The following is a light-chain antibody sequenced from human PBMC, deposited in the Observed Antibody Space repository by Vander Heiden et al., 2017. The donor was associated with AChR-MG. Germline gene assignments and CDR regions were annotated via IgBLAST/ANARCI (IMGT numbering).Light chain of an antibody. CDR2: DAS. Sequence: EILMTQSPATLSVSPGERATLSCRASQSVSRKVAWYQQKPGQAPRLLIYDASTRATGIPDRFSGSGSGTEFTLTISSLQSEDFAVYSCQQYNKWLALTFGGGTKVEIK. J-gene: IGKJ4*01. CDR1: QSVSRK. V-gene: IGKV3-15*01. CDR3: QQYNKWLALT.